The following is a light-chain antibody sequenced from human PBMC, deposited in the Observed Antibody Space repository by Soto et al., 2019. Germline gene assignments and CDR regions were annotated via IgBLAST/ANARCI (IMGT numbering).Light chain of an antibody. J-gene: IGKJ2*01. CDR2: DAS. CDR3: QQFNNYPF. Sequence: AILLSQSPSSVFASVGDGVTSTCRASQGIRRALAWYQQKPGKPPNLLIYDASTLDSGVPSRFSGSGSGTDFTLTISGLQPEDFATYYCQQFNNYPFLGQGTKVDIK. CDR1: QGIRRA. V-gene: IGKV1D-13*01.